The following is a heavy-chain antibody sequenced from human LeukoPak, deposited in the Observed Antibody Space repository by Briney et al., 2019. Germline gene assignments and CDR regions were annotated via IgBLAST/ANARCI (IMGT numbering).Heavy chain of an antibody. V-gene: IGHV4-31*03. CDR2: IYYSGST. Sequence: SQTLSLTCTVSGGSISSGGYYWSWIRQHPGKGLEWIGYIYYSGSTYYNPSLKSRVTISVDTSKNQFSMKLSSVTAADTAVYYCARELRRYFDLWGRGTLVTVSS. CDR3: ARELRRYFDL. CDR1: GGSISSGGYY. J-gene: IGHJ2*01.